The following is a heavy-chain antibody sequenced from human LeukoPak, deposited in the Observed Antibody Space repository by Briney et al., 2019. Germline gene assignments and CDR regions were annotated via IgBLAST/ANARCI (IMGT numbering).Heavy chain of an antibody. J-gene: IGHJ5*02. CDR1: GFTFSSYA. CDR2: ISGSGGST. Sequence: PGGSLRLSCAASGFTFSSYAMSWVRQAPGKRLEWVSSISGSGGSTYYADSVKGRFTISRDNSKNTLYVQMNSLGAEDTAVYYCAKADPRRGRNWFDPWGQGTLVIVSS. V-gene: IGHV3-23*01. CDR3: AKADPRRGRNWFDP.